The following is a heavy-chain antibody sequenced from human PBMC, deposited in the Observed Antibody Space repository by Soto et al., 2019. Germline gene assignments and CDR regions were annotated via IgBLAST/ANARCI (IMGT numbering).Heavy chain of an antibody. Sequence: GGSLRLSCAASGFTFSNYGMHWVRQAPGKGLVCVSVIWYDGSNKYCADSVRGRFTISRDNSKSTLYLQMTSLRVEDTAVYYCARDRAFCSGGPCNRATFSDAFDIWGQGSMVTVSS. CDR3: ARDRAFCSGGPCNRATFSDAFDI. J-gene: IGHJ3*02. CDR1: GFTFSNYG. CDR2: IWYDGSNK. V-gene: IGHV3-33*01. D-gene: IGHD2-15*01.